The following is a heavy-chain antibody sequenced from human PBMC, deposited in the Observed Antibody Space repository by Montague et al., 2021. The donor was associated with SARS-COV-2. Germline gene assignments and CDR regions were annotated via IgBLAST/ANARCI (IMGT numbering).Heavy chain of an antibody. J-gene: IGHJ4*02. D-gene: IGHD4-23*01. CDR2: IFWDDDK. CDR3: AHKVKWELYYFDX. CDR1: GFSLSTSGEG. V-gene: IGHV2-5*02. Sequence: PALVKPTQTLTLTCTVSGFSLSTSGEGVGWIRQPPGKALEWLALIFWDDDKRYSPSLKNRVTITKDTSKNQVVLRMTNMDPLDTATYHCAHKVKWELYYFDXWGQGTLVTVSS.